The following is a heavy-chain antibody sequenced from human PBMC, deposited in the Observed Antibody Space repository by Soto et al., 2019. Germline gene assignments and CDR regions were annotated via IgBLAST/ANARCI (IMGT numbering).Heavy chain of an antibody. D-gene: IGHD2-2*01. Sequence: SLKISCTGVGYSFTSYWIGWVRQMPGKGLEWMGIIYPGDSDTRYSPSFQGQVTISADKSITTAYLQWSSLKASDTAMYYCARGYCTTTICDPWFDPWGQGTLVTVSS. J-gene: IGHJ5*02. CDR2: IYPGDSDT. V-gene: IGHV5-51*01. CDR3: ARGYCTTTICDPWFDP. CDR1: GYSFTSYW.